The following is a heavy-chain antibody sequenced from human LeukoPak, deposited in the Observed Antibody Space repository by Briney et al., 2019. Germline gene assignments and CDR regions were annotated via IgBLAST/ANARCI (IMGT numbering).Heavy chain of an antibody. CDR3: ARDLGYDSSGYETSHDAFDI. D-gene: IGHD3-22*01. V-gene: IGHV1-2*02. CDR1: RYTFTGYY. CDR2: INPNSGGT. J-gene: IGHJ3*02. Sequence: VASVKVSCKASRYTFTGYYMHWVRQAPGQGLEWMGWINPNSGGTNYAQKFQGRVTMTRDTSISTAYMELSRLRSDDTAVYYCARDLGYDSSGYETSHDAFDIWGQGTMVTVSS.